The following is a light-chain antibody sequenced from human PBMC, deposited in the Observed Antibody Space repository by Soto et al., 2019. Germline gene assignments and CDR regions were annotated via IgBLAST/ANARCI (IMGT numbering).Light chain of an antibody. J-gene: IGKJ2*01. CDR3: MQALQTPEYT. Sequence: EIVMTQSPLSLPVTPGEQASISCRSSQSLLHTNGYKYLDWYLQKPGQSPQLLIYLGSNRASGVPDRFSGSGSGTDFTLKISRVEAEDVGVYYCMQALQTPEYTFGQGTKLEIK. CDR1: QSLLHTNGYKY. V-gene: IGKV2-28*01. CDR2: LGS.